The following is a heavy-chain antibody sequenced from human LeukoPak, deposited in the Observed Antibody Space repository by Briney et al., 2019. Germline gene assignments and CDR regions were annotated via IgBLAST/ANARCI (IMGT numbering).Heavy chain of an antibody. V-gene: IGHV4-4*02. CDR1: GGSINSSNW. Sequence: SETLSLTCTVSGGSINSSNWWSWVRQPPGKGLEWIGEIYLGGSTNSNPSLRSRITVSLEKSKNQISLKLSSVTAADTAVYYCARDLHSSSWGYYYYGMDVWGQGTTVTVSS. J-gene: IGHJ6*02. CDR3: ARDLHSSSWGYYYYGMDV. D-gene: IGHD6-13*01. CDR2: IYLGGST.